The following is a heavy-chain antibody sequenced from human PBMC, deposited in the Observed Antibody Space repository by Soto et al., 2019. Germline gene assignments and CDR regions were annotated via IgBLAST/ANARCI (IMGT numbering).Heavy chain of an antibody. V-gene: IGHV1-24*01. CDR2: FDPEDGET. J-gene: IGHJ5*02. CDR3: ARDVYNWNDVLWFDP. CDR1: GYTLTELS. Sequence: ASVKVSCKVSGYTLTELSMHWVRQAPGKGLEWMGGFDPEDGETIYAQKFQGRVTMTEDTSTNTAYMELSSLRSDDTAVYYCARDVYNWNDVLWFDPWGQGTLVTVSS. D-gene: IGHD1-20*01.